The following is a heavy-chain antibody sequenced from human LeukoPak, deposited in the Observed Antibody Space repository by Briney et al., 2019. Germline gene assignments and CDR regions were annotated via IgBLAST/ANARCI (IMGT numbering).Heavy chain of an antibody. V-gene: IGHV3-21*01. D-gene: IGHD3-3*01. J-gene: IGHJ4*02. CDR2: ISSSGESI. Sequence: PGGSLRLSCAASGFTFTIYTINWIRQAPGKGLEWVSSISSSGESIYYADSVKGRFTITRDNAKNSLYLQMNSLRAEDTAVYYCARDGVAGTYWGQGILVTVSS. CDR1: GFTFTIYT. CDR3: ARDGVAGTY.